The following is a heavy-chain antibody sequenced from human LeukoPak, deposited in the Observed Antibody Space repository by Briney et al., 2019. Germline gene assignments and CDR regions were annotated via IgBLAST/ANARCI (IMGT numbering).Heavy chain of an antibody. CDR1: GFTFSSYG. CDR3: ARGFWSGYGFDY. V-gene: IGHV3-33*01. Sequence: GGSLRLSCAASGFTFSSYGMHWVRQAPGKGLEWVAVIWYDGSNTYYADSVKGRFTISRDNSKNTLYLQMNSLRAEDTAVYYCARGFWSGYGFDYWGQGTLVTVSS. J-gene: IGHJ4*02. D-gene: IGHD3-3*01. CDR2: IWYDGSNT.